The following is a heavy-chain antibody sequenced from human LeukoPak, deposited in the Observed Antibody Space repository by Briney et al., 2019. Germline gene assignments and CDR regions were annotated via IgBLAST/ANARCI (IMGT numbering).Heavy chain of an antibody. CDR3: ARRCMSGYCSSGGPMDDY. CDR1: GYSFTRYW. D-gene: IGHD2-15*01. Sequence: KPGESLKISCKGSGYSFTRYWIGWVRQMPETGLEWMGVINPADSDTTYNPSFQGQVTISVDRSINTAYLQWSSLKASDTAMYYCARRCMSGYCSSGGPMDDYWGQGTLVTVSS. J-gene: IGHJ4*02. V-gene: IGHV5-51*01. CDR2: INPADSDT.